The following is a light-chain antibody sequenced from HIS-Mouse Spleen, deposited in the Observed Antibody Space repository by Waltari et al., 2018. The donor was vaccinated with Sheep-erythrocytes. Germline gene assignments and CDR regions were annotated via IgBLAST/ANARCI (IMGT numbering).Light chain of an antibody. CDR2: QDS. J-gene: IGLJ2*01. CDR3: QAWDSSTAYVV. V-gene: IGLV3-1*01. CDR1: QLGDKH. Sequence: SYELTQPPSVSVSPVQTASIPCSGDQLGDKHARWYQQKPGQSAVLVIYQDSKRPSGIPERFSGSNSGNTATLTISGTQAMDEADYYCQAWDSSTAYVVFGGGTKLTVL.